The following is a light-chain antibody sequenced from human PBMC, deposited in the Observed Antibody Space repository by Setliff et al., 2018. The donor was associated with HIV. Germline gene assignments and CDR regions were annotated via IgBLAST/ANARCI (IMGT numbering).Light chain of an antibody. Sequence: QSALTQPASVSGSPGQSITISCTGTSSDVGGYNYVSWYQQHPGKAPKLIIYEVRNRPSGVSNRFSGSKSGNTASLTISGLQAEVEGDYYCSSYAITNTLPFGTGTKVTVL. CDR1: SSDVGGYNY. V-gene: IGLV2-14*01. CDR2: EVR. CDR3: SSYAITNTLP. J-gene: IGLJ1*01.